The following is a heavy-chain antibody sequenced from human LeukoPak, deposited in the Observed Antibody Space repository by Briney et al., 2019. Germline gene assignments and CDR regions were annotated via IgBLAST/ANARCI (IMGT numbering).Heavy chain of an antibody. CDR3: AGVVVFGVVSSDYYYYYMDV. Sequence: SETLSLTCTVSGGSISGYYWSWIRQPAGKGLEWIGRIYSSGSTNYNPSLKSRATMSVDTSKNQFSLKLSSVTAADTAVYYCAGVVVFGVVSSDYYYYYMDVWGKGTTVTVSS. V-gene: IGHV4-4*07. J-gene: IGHJ6*03. CDR1: GGSISGYY. D-gene: IGHD3-3*01. CDR2: IYSSGST.